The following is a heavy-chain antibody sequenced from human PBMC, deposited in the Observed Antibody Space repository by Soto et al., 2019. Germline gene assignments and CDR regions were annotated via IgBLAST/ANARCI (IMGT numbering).Heavy chain of an antibody. CDR3: ARDGSYGFYYRDV. Sequence: EVQLVESGGGLVQPGGSLRLSCAASGFTVSSNYMSWVRQAPGKGLEWVSVIYSGGSTYYADSVKGRFTISRHNSKNTLYLQMNSLRAEDTAGYYCARDGSYGFYYRDVWGKGPTVTVSS. J-gene: IGHJ6*03. D-gene: IGHD5-18*01. V-gene: IGHV3-53*04. CDR1: GFTVSSNY. CDR2: IYSGGST.